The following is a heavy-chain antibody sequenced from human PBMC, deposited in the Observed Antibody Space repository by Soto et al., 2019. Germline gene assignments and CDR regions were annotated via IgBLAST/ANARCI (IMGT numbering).Heavy chain of an antibody. J-gene: IGHJ6*03. CDR3: TTLRVRSGYYTPGYYYYMDV. CDR2: IKSKTDGGTT. D-gene: IGHD3-3*01. Sequence: GGSLRLSCAASGFTFSNAWMSWVRQAPGKGLEWVGRIKSKTDGGTTDYAAPVKGRFTISRDDSKNTLYLQMNSLKTEDTAVYYCTTLRVRSGYYTPGYYYYMDVWGKGTTVTVSS. V-gene: IGHV3-15*01. CDR1: GFTFSNAW.